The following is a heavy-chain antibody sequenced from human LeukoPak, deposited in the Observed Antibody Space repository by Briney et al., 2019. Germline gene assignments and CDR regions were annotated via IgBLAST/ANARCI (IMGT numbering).Heavy chain of an antibody. CDR2: IYHSGTT. D-gene: IGHD3-3*01. CDR3: ARAYDDDYYYYMDV. Sequence: PSETLSLTCTVSGGSISSHYWSWIRQPPGKGLEWIGQIYHSGTTNYNPSLKSRVTISVDTSKNQLSLKLTSVTAADTAVYYCARAYDDDYYYYMDVWGKGTTVTVSS. CDR1: GGSISSHY. J-gene: IGHJ6*03. V-gene: IGHV4-59*11.